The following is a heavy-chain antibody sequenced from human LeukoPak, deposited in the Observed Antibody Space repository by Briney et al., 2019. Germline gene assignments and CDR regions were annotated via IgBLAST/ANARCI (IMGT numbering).Heavy chain of an antibody. D-gene: IGHD3-22*01. Sequence: GGSLRLSCAASGFTFSSYAMSWVRQAPGRGLEWVSAISGSGGSTYYADSVKGRFTISRGNSKNTLYLQMNSLRAEDTAVYYCASPDSSGYYDYFDSWGQGTLVTVSS. CDR3: ASPDSSGYYDYFDS. CDR1: GFTFSSYA. J-gene: IGHJ4*02. V-gene: IGHV3-23*01. CDR2: ISGSGGST.